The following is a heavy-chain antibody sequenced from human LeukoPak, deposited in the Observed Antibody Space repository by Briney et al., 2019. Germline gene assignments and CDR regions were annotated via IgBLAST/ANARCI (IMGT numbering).Heavy chain of an antibody. CDR3: ARALVMITFGGVGYFDY. D-gene: IGHD3-16*01. Sequence: SETLSLTCTVSGYSISGGYYWGWIRQPPGKGLEWIGSIYHSGSTYYNPSLKSRVTISVDTSKNQFSLKLSSVTAADTAVYYCARALVMITFGGVGYFDYWGQGTLVTVSS. V-gene: IGHV4-38-2*02. J-gene: IGHJ4*02. CDR2: IYHSGST. CDR1: GYSISGGYY.